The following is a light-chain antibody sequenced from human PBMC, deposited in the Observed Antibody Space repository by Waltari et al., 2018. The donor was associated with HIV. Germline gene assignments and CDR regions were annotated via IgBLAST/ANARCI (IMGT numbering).Light chain of an antibody. CDR3: QLWDTSTDHYV. Sequence: SYILTQPPSVSVAPGKTASITCGGNNIGSHSAPCYQQKPGQAPVLVLYYKDDRPSGIPERFSGSKSGNTATLTISRVEAGDEADYYCQLWDTSTDHYVFGTGTKVTVL. V-gene: IGLV3-21*04. CDR2: YKD. CDR1: NIGSHS. J-gene: IGLJ1*01.